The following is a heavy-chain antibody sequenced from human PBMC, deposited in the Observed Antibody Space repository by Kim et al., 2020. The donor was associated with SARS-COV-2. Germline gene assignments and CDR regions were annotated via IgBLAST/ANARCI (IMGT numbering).Heavy chain of an antibody. J-gene: IGHJ4*02. V-gene: IGHV4-59*01. CDR1: GGSISSYY. CDR2: IYYSGSP. D-gene: IGHD6-13*01. Sequence: SETPSLTCTVSGGSISSYYWSWIRQPPGKGLEWIGYIYYSGSPNYNPSLKSRVTRSVDTSKNQFSLKLSSVTAADTAVYYCARAGSGIAAADHWGQGTL. CDR3: ARAGSGIAAADH.